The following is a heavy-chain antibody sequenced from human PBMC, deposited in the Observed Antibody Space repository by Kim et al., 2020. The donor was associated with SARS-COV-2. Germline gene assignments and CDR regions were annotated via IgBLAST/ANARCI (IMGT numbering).Heavy chain of an antibody. D-gene: IGHD3-10*01. J-gene: IGHJ2*01. CDR1: GFTFSNAW. CDR2: IKSKTDGGTT. V-gene: IGHV3-15*01. CDR3: TTGRSLWFGELAPYWYFDL. Sequence: GGSLRLSCAASGFTFSNAWMSWVRQAPGKGLEWVGRIKSKTDGGTTDYAAPVKGRFTISRDDSKNTLYLQMNSLKTEDTAVDYCTTGRSLWFGELAPYWYFDLWGRGTLVTVSS.